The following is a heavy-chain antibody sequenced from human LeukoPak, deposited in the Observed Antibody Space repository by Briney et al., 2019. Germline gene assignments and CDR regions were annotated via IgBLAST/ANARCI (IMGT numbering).Heavy chain of an antibody. CDR2: ISSSSSYI. J-gene: IGHJ4*02. D-gene: IGHD3-22*01. Sequence: GGSLRLSCTAPGFTFSSYSMNWVRQAPGKGLEWVSSISSSSSYIYYADSVKGRFTISRDNAKNSLYLQMNSLRAEDTAVYYCARHGGGYYYDSSGYYPYYFDYWGQGTLVTVSS. CDR3: ARHGGGYYYDSSGYYPYYFDY. CDR1: GFTFSSYS. V-gene: IGHV3-21*01.